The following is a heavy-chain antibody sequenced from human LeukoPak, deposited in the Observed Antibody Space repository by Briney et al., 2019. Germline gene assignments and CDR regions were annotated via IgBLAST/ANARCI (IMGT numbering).Heavy chain of an antibody. D-gene: IGHD6-19*01. Sequence: GGFLRLSCAASGFTFSSYSMNWVRQAPGKGLEWVSSISSSSSYIYYADSVKGRFTISRDNSRNTLYLQMNSLTVEDTAAYYCAKDNWLPSSPAVAGLGDWNQGTLVTVSS. J-gene: IGHJ4*02. CDR3: AKDNWLPSSPAVAGLGD. V-gene: IGHV3-21*01. CDR2: ISSSSSYI. CDR1: GFTFSSYS.